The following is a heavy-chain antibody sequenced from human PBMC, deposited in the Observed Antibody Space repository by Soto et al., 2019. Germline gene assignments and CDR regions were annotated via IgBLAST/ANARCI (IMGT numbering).Heavy chain of an antibody. CDR1: GYVFTDYY. V-gene: IGHV1-46*01. Sequence: VQLVQSGAEVKNPGASVKVSCQASGYVFTDYYMHWVRQAPGQGREWMGIINPSIGTTNYAQRFQGRVTMTRDTSTNSVYLEMRNRRSEDTAVYYCVRGEECAGGSCYSLDVWGQGTTVTVS. CDR2: INPSIGTT. CDR3: VRGEECAGGSCYSLDV. D-gene: IGHD2-15*01. J-gene: IGHJ6*02.